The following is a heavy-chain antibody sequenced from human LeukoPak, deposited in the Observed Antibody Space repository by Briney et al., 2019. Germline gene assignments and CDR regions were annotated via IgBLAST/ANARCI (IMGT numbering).Heavy chain of an antibody. V-gene: IGHV4-59*11. CDR1: GGSISSHY. CDR3: ERGRDSSGYYYPNFDY. D-gene: IGHD3-22*01. Sequence: SETLSLTCTVSGGSISSHYWSWLRQPPGKGLEWIGYIYYSGSTNYNPSLKSRVTISVDTSKKQFSLKLSSVTDADTAVYYSERGRDSSGYYYPNFDYWGQGTLVTVSS. CDR2: IYYSGST. J-gene: IGHJ4*02.